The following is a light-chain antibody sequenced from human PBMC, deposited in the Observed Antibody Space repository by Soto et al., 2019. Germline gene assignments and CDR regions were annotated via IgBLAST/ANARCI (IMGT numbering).Light chain of an antibody. CDR2: EVS. J-gene: IGLJ1*01. CDR3: SSYTSSSTRV. CDR1: SSDVGAYDY. V-gene: IGLV2-14*03. Sequence: QSALTQPASVXGSPGQSITISCTGTSSDVGAYDYVSWYQQHPDKAPKLMIYEVSNRPSGVSDRFSGSKSVNTATLTISGLQAEDEADYYCSSYTSSSTRVFGTGTKVTVL.